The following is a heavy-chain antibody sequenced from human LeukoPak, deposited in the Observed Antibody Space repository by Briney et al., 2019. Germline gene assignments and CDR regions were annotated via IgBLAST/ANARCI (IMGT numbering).Heavy chain of an antibody. CDR2: INSDGSST. V-gene: IGHV3-74*01. Sequence: GGSLRLSCAASGFTFSSYSMNWVRQAPGKGLVWVSRINSDGSSTSYADSVKGRFTISRDNAKNTLYLQMNSLRAEDTAVYYCAREEGLDVTLGYWGQGTLVTVSS. CDR1: GFTFSSYS. J-gene: IGHJ4*02. D-gene: IGHD4-23*01. CDR3: AREEGLDVTLGY.